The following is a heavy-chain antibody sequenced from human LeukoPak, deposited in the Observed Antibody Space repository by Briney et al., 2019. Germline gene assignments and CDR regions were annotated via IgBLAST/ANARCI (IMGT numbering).Heavy chain of an antibody. Sequence: GASVKVSCKASGYTFTSYGISWVRQAPGQGREWMGWISAYNGNTNYAQKHQGRVTMTTDTSTSTAYMELRSLRSDDTAVYYCARDVLGYCSSTSCYGTRGSSDYWGQGTLVTVSS. D-gene: IGHD2-2*01. J-gene: IGHJ4*02. CDR1: GYTFTSYG. CDR2: ISAYNGNT. CDR3: ARDVLGYCSSTSCYGTRGSSDY. V-gene: IGHV1-18*01.